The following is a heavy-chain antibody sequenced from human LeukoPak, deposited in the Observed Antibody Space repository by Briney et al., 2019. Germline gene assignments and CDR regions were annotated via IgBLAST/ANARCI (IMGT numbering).Heavy chain of an antibody. J-gene: IGHJ5*02. V-gene: IGHV4-59*12. CDR1: GGSISSYY. D-gene: IGHD3-10*01. Sequence: PSETLSLTCTVSGGSISSYYWSWIRQPPGKGLEWIGYIYYSGSTNYNPSLKSRVTVSVDTSKNQFSLKLSSVTAADTAVYYCARDLRGSGSSYNWFDPWGQGTLVTVSS. CDR3: ARDLRGSGSSYNWFDP. CDR2: IYYSGST.